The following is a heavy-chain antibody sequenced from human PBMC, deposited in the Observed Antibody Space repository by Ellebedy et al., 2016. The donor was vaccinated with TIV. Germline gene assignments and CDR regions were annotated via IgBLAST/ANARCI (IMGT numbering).Heavy chain of an antibody. J-gene: IGHJ4*02. CDR1: GYSFPNYW. CDR2: IYPGDSDT. D-gene: IGHD1-26*01. Sequence: KVSCKGSGYSFPNYWIGWARQLPGKGLEWMGFIYPGDSDTKYSPSFQGQVTISADKSISTAYLQWSSLKASDTAMYYCARHVVGALGVDYWGQGTLVTVSS. CDR3: ARHVVGALGVDY. V-gene: IGHV5-51*01.